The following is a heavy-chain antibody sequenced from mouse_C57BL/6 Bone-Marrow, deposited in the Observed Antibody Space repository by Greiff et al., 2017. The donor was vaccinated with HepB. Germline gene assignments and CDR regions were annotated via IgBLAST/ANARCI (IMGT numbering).Heavy chain of an antibody. D-gene: IGHD2-4*01. CDR3: ARERRECYDYSWFAY. J-gene: IGHJ3*01. V-gene: IGHV1-81*01. CDR1: GYTFTSYG. Sequence: QVQLQQSGAELARPGASVKLSCKASGYTFTSYGISWVKQRTGQGLEWIGEIYPRSGNTYYNEKFKGKATLTADKSSSTAYMELRSLTSEATAVYFCARERRECYDYSWFAYWGQGTLVTVSA. CDR2: IYPRSGNT.